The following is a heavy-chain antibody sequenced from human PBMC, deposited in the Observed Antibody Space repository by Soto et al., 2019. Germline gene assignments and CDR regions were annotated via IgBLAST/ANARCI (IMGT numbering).Heavy chain of an antibody. CDR2: VYSSGRT. CDR1: GVSIINNY. Sequence: QVQLQESGPGLVKPSETLSLTCAVSGVSIINNYWTWIRQPAGKGLEWLGRVYSSGRTTYNPSLKSRLTMSVDTSKNQISLHLTSVTAADTAVYYCARREDTFDFWGQGMLVTVSS. V-gene: IGHV4-4*07. J-gene: IGHJ4*02. CDR3: ARREDTFDF.